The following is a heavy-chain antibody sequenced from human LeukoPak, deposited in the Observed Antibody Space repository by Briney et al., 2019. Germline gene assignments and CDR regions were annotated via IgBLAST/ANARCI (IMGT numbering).Heavy chain of an antibody. D-gene: IGHD1-26*01. CDR1: GGSISSSSYY. J-gene: IGHJ4*02. Sequence: PSETLSLTCTVSGGSISSSSYYWGWIRQPPGKGLEWIGSIYYSGSTYYNPSLKSRVTISVDTSKNQFSLKLSSVTAADTAVYYCARVGLGFRVGATFFDYWGQGTLVTVSS. CDR2: IYYSGST. CDR3: ARVGLGFRVGATFFDY. V-gene: IGHV4-39*07.